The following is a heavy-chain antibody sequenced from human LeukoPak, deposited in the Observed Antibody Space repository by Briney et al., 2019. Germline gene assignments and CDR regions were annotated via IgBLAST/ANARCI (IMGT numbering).Heavy chain of an antibody. V-gene: IGHV3-21*01. Sequence: PGGSLRLSCAASGFTFSSYSMNWVRQAPGKGLEWVSSISSSSSYIYYADSVKGRFTISRDNAKNSLYLQMNSLRAEDTAVYYCARSNDYGGNSGDYWGQGTLITVSS. CDR3: ARSNDYGGNSGDY. CDR2: ISSSSSYI. D-gene: IGHD4-23*01. J-gene: IGHJ4*02. CDR1: GFTFSSYS.